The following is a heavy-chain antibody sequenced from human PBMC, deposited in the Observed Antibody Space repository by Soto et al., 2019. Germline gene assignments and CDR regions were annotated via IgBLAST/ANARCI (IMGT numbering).Heavy chain of an antibody. Sequence: GASVKFSCNASGGTFSSYAISWVRQAPGQGLEWMGGIIPIFGTANYAQKFQGRVTITADESTSTAYMELSSLRAEDTAVYFCAREQCSPLDRYCADGAVDWVDPWGRGTLVTVSS. CDR1: GGTFSSYA. CDR3: AREQCSPLDRYCADGAVDWVDP. D-gene: IGHD2-8*01. V-gene: IGHV1-69*13. J-gene: IGHJ5*02. CDR2: IIPIFGTA.